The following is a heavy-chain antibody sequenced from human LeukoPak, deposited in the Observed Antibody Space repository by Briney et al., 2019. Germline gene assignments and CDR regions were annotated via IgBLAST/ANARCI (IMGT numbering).Heavy chain of an antibody. Sequence: ASVTVSCKASGGTFSSYAISWVRQAPGQGLEWMGGIIPIFGTANYAQKFQGRVTITTDESTSTAYMELSSLRSEDTAVYYCGRNNWNRKRYWYFDLWGRGTLVTVSS. D-gene: IGHD1-20*01. CDR1: GGTFSSYA. V-gene: IGHV1-69*05. CDR3: GRNNWNRKRYWYFDL. J-gene: IGHJ2*01. CDR2: IIPIFGTA.